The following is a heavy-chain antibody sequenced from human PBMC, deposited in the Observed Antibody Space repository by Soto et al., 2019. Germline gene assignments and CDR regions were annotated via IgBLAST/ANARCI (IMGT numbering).Heavy chain of an antibody. D-gene: IGHD3-22*01. J-gene: IGHJ3*02. Sequence: VQLVESGGGVVQPGRSLRLSCAASGFTFSSYAMHWVRQAPGKGLEWVAVISYDGSNKYYADSVKGRFTISRDNSKNTLYLQMNSLRAEDTAVYYCARDSSGFDAFDIWGQGTMVTVSS. CDR2: ISYDGSNK. V-gene: IGHV3-30-3*01. CDR1: GFTFSSYA. CDR3: ARDSSGFDAFDI.